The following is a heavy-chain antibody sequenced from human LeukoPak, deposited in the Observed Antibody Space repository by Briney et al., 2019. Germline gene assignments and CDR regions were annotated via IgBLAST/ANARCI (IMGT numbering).Heavy chain of an antibody. CDR2: IYYSGST. J-gene: IGHJ4*02. CDR3: ARLGIGVVPSTMLGDYYFDY. Sequence: SETLSLTCTVSGGSISSYYWTWIRQPPGKGLEWIGYIYYSGSTNYNPSLKSRVTISVDTSKNQFSLKLTSVTAADTAVYYCARLGIGVVPSTMLGDYYFDYWGQGTLVTVSS. D-gene: IGHD2-2*01. V-gene: IGHV4-59*08. CDR1: GGSISSYY.